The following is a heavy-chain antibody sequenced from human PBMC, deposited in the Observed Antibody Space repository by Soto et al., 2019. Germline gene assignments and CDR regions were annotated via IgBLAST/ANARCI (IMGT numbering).Heavy chain of an antibody. CDR2: IYYSGST. D-gene: IGHD3-22*01. Sequence: QVQLQESGPGLVKPSQTLSLTCTVSGGSISSGGYYWSWIRQHPGKGLEWIGYIYYSGSTYYNPSLNSRVTISVDKSMNHFSLQLSSVPAAVTAVYYCARDPSYDHRNGMDVWGQGTTVTVSS. CDR3: ARDPSYDHRNGMDV. V-gene: IGHV4-31*03. CDR1: GGSISSGGYY. J-gene: IGHJ6*02.